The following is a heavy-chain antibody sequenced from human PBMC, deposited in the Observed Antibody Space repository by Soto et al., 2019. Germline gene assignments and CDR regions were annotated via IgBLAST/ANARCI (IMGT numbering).Heavy chain of an antibody. CDR1: GLTFSGST. Sequence: QVQLVQSGAEVKKPGSSVRVSCKASGLTFSGSTLTWLRQAPGQGPEWMGGIIPFFGSVDYAPKFQDRVTITADKSTFTTYMELRSRRFDDTAVYYCARGDQYGGNSDAFETWGQGTVVT. D-gene: IGHD2-21*02. CDR3: ARGDQYGGNSDAFET. V-gene: IGHV1-69*14. J-gene: IGHJ3*02. CDR2: IIPFFGSV.